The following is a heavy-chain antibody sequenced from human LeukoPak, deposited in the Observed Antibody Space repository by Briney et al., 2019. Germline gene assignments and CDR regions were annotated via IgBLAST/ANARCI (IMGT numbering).Heavy chain of an antibody. CDR2: IYHSGST. Sequence: SETLSLTCAVSGYSISSGYYWGWIRQPPGKGLEWIGSIYHSGSTYYNPSLKSRVTISVDTSKNQFSPKLSSVTAADTAVYYCARVRIARVDPDYFDYWGQGTLVTVSS. CDR1: GYSISSGYY. J-gene: IGHJ4*02. D-gene: IGHD2-15*01. V-gene: IGHV4-38-2*01. CDR3: ARVRIARVDPDYFDY.